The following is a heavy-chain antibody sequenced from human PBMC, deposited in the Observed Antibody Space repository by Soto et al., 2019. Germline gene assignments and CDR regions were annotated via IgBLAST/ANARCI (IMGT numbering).Heavy chain of an antibody. CDR2: ISGSGGST. V-gene: IGHV3-23*01. J-gene: IGHJ4*02. Sequence: EVQLLESGGGLVQPGGSLRLSCAASGVTFSSYAMSWVRQAPGKGLEWVSAISGSGGSTYYADSVKGRFTISRDNSKNTLYLQINSLRAEDTAVSYCATDFKPKQVATPPGYWGQGTLATVSS. D-gene: IGHD5-12*01. CDR3: ATDFKPKQVATPPGY. CDR1: GVTFSSYA.